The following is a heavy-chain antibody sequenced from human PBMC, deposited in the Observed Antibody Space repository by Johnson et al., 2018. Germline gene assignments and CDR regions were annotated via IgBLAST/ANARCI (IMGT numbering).Heavy chain of an antibody. J-gene: IGHJ1*01. Sequence: QLVESGGGLVQPGGSLXLSCAASGFTFSSYWMTWVRQAPGKGLEWVANIKQDGSETYYVDSVKGRFTISRDNAKNSLYLQMNSLRAEDTAVYYCARDLNYSGTYLRYFQHWGQGTLVTVSS. V-gene: IGHV3-7*01. CDR1: GFTFSSYW. CDR2: IKQDGSET. CDR3: ARDLNYSGTYLRYFQH. D-gene: IGHD1-26*01.